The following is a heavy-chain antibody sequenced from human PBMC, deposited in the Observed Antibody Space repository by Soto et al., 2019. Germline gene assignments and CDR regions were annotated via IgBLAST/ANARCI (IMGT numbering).Heavy chain of an antibody. CDR1: GFTFSSYG. CDR2: IKHDGSNK. J-gene: IGHJ4*02. CDR3: ARGQGGYSSSWHDY. V-gene: IGHV3-30*03. D-gene: IGHD6-13*01. Sequence: PGGSLRLSCAASGFTFSSYGMHWVRQAPGKGLEWVAVIKHDGSNKYYADSVKGRFTISRDTAKNTLYLQMNSLRVEDTAVYYCARGQGGYSSSWHDYWGQGTLVTVSS.